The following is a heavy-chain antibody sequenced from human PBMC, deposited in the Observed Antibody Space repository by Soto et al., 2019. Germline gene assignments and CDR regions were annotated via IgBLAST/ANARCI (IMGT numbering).Heavy chain of an antibody. CDR1: GHIFTDYG. CDR2: ISTYNGNT. Sequence: QVQLVQSGAEVKKPGASVKVSCKASGHIFTDYGISWVRQAPGQGLEWMGWISTYNGNTIYAQKIQGRVTMTTDTSTSTAYVELRSLRSDDTAVYYCAREEGISDWHAFDYWGQGTLVTVSS. J-gene: IGHJ4*02. D-gene: IGHD6-19*01. V-gene: IGHV1-18*04. CDR3: AREEGISDWHAFDY.